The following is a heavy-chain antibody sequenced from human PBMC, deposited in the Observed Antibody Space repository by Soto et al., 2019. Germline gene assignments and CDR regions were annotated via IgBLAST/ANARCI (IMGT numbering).Heavy chain of an antibody. CDR1: GGSISSGGYY. V-gene: IGHV4-31*03. J-gene: IGHJ6*03. CDR3: ARASPIAAAVPYKDV. D-gene: IGHD6-13*01. Sequence: PSETLSLTCTVSGGSISSGGYYWSWIRQHPGKGLEWIGYIYYSGSTYYNPSLKSRVTISVDTSKNQFSLRLSSVTAADTAVYYCARASPIAAAVPYKDVWGKGTTVTVSS. CDR2: IYYSGST.